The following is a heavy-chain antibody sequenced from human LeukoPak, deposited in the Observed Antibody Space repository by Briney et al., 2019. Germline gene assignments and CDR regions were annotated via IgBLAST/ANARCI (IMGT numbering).Heavy chain of an antibody. CDR3: ARMVVTINSYYFDY. V-gene: IGHV4-30-2*01. J-gene: IGHJ4*02. CDR2: IYHSGST. D-gene: IGHD2-21*02. Sequence: PSETLSLTCTVSGGSISSGGYYWSWIRQPPGKGLEWIGYIYHSGSTYYNPSLKSRVTISVDRSKNQFSLKLSSVTAADTAVYYCARMVVTINSYYFDYWGQGTLVTVSS. CDR1: GGSISSGGYY.